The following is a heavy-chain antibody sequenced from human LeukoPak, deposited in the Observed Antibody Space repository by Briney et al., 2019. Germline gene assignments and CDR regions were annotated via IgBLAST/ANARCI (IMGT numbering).Heavy chain of an antibody. CDR2: ISYDGSNT. Sequence: GGSLRLSCAASGFTFSNYGIHWVRQAPGKGLEWVALISYDGSNTWYADSVKGRFTISRDNSKNTLYLQMNSLRAEDTAVYYCAKGANYYGSGSYLDYWGQGTLVTVSS. CDR1: GFTFSNYG. J-gene: IGHJ4*02. V-gene: IGHV3-30*04. D-gene: IGHD3-10*01. CDR3: AKGANYYGSGSYLDY.